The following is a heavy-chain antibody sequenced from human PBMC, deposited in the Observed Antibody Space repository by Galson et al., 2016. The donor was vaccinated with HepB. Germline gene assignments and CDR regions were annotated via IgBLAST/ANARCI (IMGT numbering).Heavy chain of an antibody. CDR2: INEDGSEK. CDR3: ARDRYYYGSGDTFDY. V-gene: IGHV3-7*01. J-gene: IGHJ4*02. D-gene: IGHD3-10*01. Sequence: SLRLSCAVSGFSFSDFWMAWVRQAPGKGLEWVANINEDGSEKSSVDSMKGRFTISRDNSKNTLYLQMNSLRAEDTAVYFCARDRYYYGSGDTFDYWGQGTLVTVSS. CDR1: GFSFSDFW.